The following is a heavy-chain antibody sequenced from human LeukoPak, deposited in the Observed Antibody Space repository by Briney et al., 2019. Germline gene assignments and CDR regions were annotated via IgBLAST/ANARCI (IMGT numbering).Heavy chain of an antibody. CDR3: AKVVDSNDAFDI. CDR1: GGSFSGYY. J-gene: IGHJ3*02. Sequence: SETLSLTCAVYGGSFSGYYWSWIRQPPGKGPEWIGEINHSGSTNYNPSLKSRVTISVDTSKNQFSLKLSSVTAADTAVYYCAKVVDSNDAFDIWGQGTMVTVSS. CDR2: INHSGST. D-gene: IGHD2-15*01. V-gene: IGHV4-34*01.